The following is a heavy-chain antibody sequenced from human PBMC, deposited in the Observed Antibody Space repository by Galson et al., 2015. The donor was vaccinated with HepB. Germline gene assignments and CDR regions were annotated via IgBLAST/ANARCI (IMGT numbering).Heavy chain of an antibody. CDR2: IWYDGSNK. Sequence: SLRLSCAASGFTFSSYGMHWVRQAPGKGLEWVAVIWYDGSNKYYADSVKGRFTISRDNSKNTLYLQMNSLRAEDTAVYYCARGYCSGGSCPRYYYYYYGMDVGGQGTTVTVSS. D-gene: IGHD2-15*01. J-gene: IGHJ6*02. V-gene: IGHV3-33*08. CDR1: GFTFSSYG. CDR3: ARGYCSGGSCPRYYYYYYGMDV.